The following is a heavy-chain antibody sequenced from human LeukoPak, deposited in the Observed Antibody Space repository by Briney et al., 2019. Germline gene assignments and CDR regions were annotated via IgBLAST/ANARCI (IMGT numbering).Heavy chain of an antibody. CDR2: ISGSGGST. CDR1: GFTFSSYA. CDR3: AKDPPKYYDILTGNP. J-gene: IGHJ5*02. V-gene: IGHV3-23*01. Sequence: GGSLRLSCAASGFTFSSYAMSWVRQAPGKGLEWVLAISGSGGSTYYADSVKGRFTISRDNSKNTLYLQMNSLRAEDTAVHYCAKDPPKYYDILTGNPWGQGTLVTVSS. D-gene: IGHD3-9*01.